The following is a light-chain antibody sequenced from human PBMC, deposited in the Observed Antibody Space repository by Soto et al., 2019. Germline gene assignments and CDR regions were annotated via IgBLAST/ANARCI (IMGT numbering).Light chain of an antibody. Sequence: QSALAQPPSASGSPGQSVTISCTGTSSDVGGYNSVSWYQQLPGKAPKLMIYEVSKRPSGVPNRFSGSKSGNTASLTVSGLQAEDEADYYCSSYAGSDVVVFGTGTKVTVL. CDR1: SSDVGGYNS. CDR2: EVS. J-gene: IGLJ1*01. CDR3: SSYAGSDVVV. V-gene: IGLV2-8*01.